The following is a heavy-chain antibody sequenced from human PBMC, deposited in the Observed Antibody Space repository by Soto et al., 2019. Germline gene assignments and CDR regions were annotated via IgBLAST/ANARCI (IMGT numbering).Heavy chain of an antibody. CDR3: ARDDGAGYFQH. CDR2: ISSSSSTI. Sequence: EVQLVESGGGLVQPGGSLRLSCAASGFTFSSYSMNWVRQAPGKGLEWVSYISSSSSTIYYADSVKGRFTISRDNAKNSLYLQMISLREEDTAVYYCARDDGAGYFQHWGQGTLVTVSS. CDR1: GFTFSSYS. V-gene: IGHV3-48*02. J-gene: IGHJ1*01.